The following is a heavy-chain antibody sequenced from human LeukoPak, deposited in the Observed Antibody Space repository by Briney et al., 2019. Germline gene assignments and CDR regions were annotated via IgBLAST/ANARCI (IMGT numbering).Heavy chain of an antibody. CDR3: AGSMVRGVIGFYYYYMDV. V-gene: IGHV4-59*12. J-gene: IGHJ6*03. Sequence: SETLSLTCTVSGGSISSCYWSWIRQPPGKGLEWIGYIYYSGSTNYNPSLKSRVTMSVDTSKNQFSLKLSSVTAADTAVYYCAGSMVRGVIGFYYYYMDVWGKGTTVTVSS. CDR1: GGSISSCY. CDR2: IYYSGST. D-gene: IGHD3-10*01.